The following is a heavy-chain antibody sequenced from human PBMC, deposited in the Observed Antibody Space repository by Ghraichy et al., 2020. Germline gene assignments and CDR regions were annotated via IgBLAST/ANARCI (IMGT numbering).Heavy chain of an antibody. CDR2: ISSRSTTI. J-gene: IGHJ6*02. Sequence: GESLNISCAVSGFDFSRHDMSWVRQAPGKGLEWVSYISSRSTTIFYADSVKGRFTISRDNAKNSLDLQMNSLRDEDTAVYFCARDLSSPKYGMDVWSQGTTVTVSS. V-gene: IGHV3-48*02. CDR3: ARDLSSPKYGMDV. CDR1: GFDFSRHD.